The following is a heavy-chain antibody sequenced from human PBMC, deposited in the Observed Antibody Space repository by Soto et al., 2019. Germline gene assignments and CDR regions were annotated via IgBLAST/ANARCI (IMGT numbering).Heavy chain of an antibody. V-gene: IGHV3-48*03. J-gene: IGHJ6*02. D-gene: IGHD5-12*01. CDR3: AKSGYDTNYYYYYGMDV. CDR1: GFTFSSYE. CDR2: ISSSGSTI. Sequence: PGGSLRLSCAASGFTFSSYEMNWVRQAPGKGLEWVSYISSSGSTIYYADSVKGRFTISRDNAKNSLYLQMNSLRAEDTAVYYCAKSGYDTNYYYYYGMDVWGQGTTVTVSS.